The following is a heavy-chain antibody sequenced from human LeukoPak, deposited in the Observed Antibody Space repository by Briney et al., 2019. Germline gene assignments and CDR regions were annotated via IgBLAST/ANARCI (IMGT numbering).Heavy chain of an antibody. Sequence: VKVSCKASGGTFSSYAFTWVRQAPGQGLEWMGRIIPILGTANYAQKFQGRVTITADESTSTAYMELSSLRSEDTAVYYCANAIFGVVISYFDYWGQGTLVTVSS. V-gene: IGHV1-69*11. D-gene: IGHD3-3*01. CDR2: IIPILGTA. CDR1: GGTFSSYA. J-gene: IGHJ4*02. CDR3: ANAIFGVVISYFDY.